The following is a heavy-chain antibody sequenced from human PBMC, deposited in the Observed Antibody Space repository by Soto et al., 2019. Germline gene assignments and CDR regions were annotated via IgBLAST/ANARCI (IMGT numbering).Heavy chain of an antibody. CDR2: IYYSGST. CDR1: GGSISSGGYY. D-gene: IGHD3-22*01. J-gene: IGHJ4*02. Sequence: QVQLQESGPGLVKPSQTLSLTCTVSGGSISSGGYYWSWIRQHPGKGLEWLGYIYYSGSTYYNPSLMSRVTISVDTSKNQFSLKLSSVTAADTAVYYCARFGYSTNIGIDYWGQGTLVTVSS. CDR3: ARFGYSTNIGIDY. V-gene: IGHV4-31*03.